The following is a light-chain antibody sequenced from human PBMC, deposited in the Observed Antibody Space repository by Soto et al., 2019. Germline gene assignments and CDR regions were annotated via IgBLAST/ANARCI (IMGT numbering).Light chain of an antibody. Sequence: EIVMTQSPATLSVSPGERATLSCRASQSISSNLAWYQQKPGQAPSLLLYGASTMATGIPARFSGSGSGTDFTLTISSLQSEDFAVYYCHQYNNWPPGTFGQGTKLDIK. CDR3: HQYNNWPPGT. CDR2: GAS. CDR1: QSISSN. V-gene: IGKV3-15*01. J-gene: IGKJ2*02.